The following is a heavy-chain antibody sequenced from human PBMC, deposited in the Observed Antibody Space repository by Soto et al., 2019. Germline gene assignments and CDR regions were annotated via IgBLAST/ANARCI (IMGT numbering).Heavy chain of an antibody. Sequence: SETLSLTCTVSGGSISSSSYYWGWIRQPPGKGLEWIGSIYYSGSTYYNPSLKSRVTISVDTSKNQFSLKLSSVTAADTAVYYCARSTGTRHNLFDPWGQGTLVIVSS. J-gene: IGHJ5*02. CDR1: GGSISSSSYY. D-gene: IGHD1-1*01. CDR3: ARSTGTRHNLFDP. CDR2: IYYSGST. V-gene: IGHV4-39*01.